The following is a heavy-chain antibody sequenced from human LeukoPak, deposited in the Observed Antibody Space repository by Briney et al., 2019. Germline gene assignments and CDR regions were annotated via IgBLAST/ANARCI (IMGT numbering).Heavy chain of an antibody. Sequence: SETLSLTCTVSGGSISSGDYYWSWIRQHPGKGLEWIGYISYRGTTYYSPSLKSRVTISVDTSKNQFSLKLSSVTAADTAVYYCARGSDSSSWYGSWGQGTLVTVSS. CDR1: GGSISSGDYY. V-gene: IGHV4-30-4*08. CDR2: ISYRGTT. D-gene: IGHD6-13*01. J-gene: IGHJ4*02. CDR3: ARGSDSSSWYGS.